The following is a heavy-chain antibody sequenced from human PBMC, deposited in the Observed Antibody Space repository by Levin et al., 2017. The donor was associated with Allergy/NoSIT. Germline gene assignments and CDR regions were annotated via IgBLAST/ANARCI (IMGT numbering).Heavy chain of an antibody. CDR2: ISSSGGT. V-gene: IGHV4-61*01. D-gene: IGHD3-9*01. J-gene: IGHJ3*02. CDR1: GGSVNSGSFF. CDR3: ARDYFGSRNSWVAFDS. Sequence: SETLSLTCTVCGGSVNSGSFFWNWIRQSPGKGLEWIGRISSSGGTAVNPSLMGRVTISRDTSTNQFSLILTSVTAADTAVYYCARDYFGSRNSWVAFDSWGQGTMVTVSP.